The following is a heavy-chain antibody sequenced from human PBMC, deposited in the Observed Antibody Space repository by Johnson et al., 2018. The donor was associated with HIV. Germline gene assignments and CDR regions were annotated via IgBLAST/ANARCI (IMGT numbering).Heavy chain of an antibody. J-gene: IGHJ3*02. CDR1: GFTFSSYA. V-gene: IGHV3-30*04. D-gene: IGHD6-19*01. Sequence: QVQLVESGGGVVQPGRSLRLSCAASGFTFSSYAMHWVRQAPGKGLEWVAVIWYDGSNKYYADSVKGRFTISIDNSKNTLYLQMNSLRAEDTAVYYCAREGGQWLVLVDAFDIWGQGTMVTVSS. CDR2: IWYDGSNK. CDR3: AREGGQWLVLVDAFDI.